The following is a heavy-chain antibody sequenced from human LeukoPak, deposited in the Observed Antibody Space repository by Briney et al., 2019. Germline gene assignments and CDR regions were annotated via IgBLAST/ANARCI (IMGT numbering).Heavy chain of an antibody. CDR3: AKEPSGWYDNWFDP. V-gene: IGHV3-23*01. J-gene: IGHJ5*02. CDR1: GFTFNNYG. Sequence: GGSLRLSCAASGFTFNNYGMSWVRQAPGKGLEWVSGISGSGRSTYYADSVKGRFTISRDNSKNTLYLQMNSLRAEDTAVYYCAKEPSGWYDNWFDPWGQGTLVTVSS. D-gene: IGHD6-19*01. CDR2: ISGSGRST.